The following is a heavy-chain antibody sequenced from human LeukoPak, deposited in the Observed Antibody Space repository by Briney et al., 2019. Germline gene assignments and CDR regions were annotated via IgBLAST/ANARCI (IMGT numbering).Heavy chain of an antibody. V-gene: IGHV3-23*01. Sequence: RGCLRLSCVPSGFTFSIYATITVCHSAAKGLEWVSALSGIGGRTYYTDSVKGRITVSRDNSKNTLYLQMESLRVEDADVYYCQARHGYWGHGTLVTVSS. CDR3: QARHGY. D-gene: IGHD6-6*01. CDR2: LSGIGGRT. CDR1: GFTFSIYA. J-gene: IGHJ4*01.